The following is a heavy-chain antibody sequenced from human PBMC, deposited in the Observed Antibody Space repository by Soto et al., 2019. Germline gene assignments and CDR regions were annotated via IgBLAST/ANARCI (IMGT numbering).Heavy chain of an antibody. CDR3: VIQRRGAVY. D-gene: IGHD3-10*01. CDR2: IIPIFGTA. Sequence: ASVKVSCKASGGTFSSYAISWVRQAPGQGLEWMGGIIPIFGTANYAQKFQGRVTITADESTSTAYMELNRLKSDDTAVYYCVIQRRGAVYWGQGTLVTVSS. V-gene: IGHV1-69*13. J-gene: IGHJ4*02. CDR1: GGTFSSYA.